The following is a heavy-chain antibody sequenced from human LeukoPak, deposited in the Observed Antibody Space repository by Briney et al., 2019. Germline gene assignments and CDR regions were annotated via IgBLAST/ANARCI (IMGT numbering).Heavy chain of an antibody. CDR3: ARDGNYFDTTPNWFDT. V-gene: IGHV3-33*01. J-gene: IGHJ5*02. CDR2: LWFDGSHQ. Sequence: GGSLRLSCAASGFTFRTYGMHWVRQTPGKGLEWVAFLWFDGSHQYYADSVRGRFIISRDNSSNTLYLQMNSLRADDTAVYYCARDGNYFDTTPNWFDTWGQGTLVTVSS. D-gene: IGHD3-22*01. CDR1: GFTFRTYG.